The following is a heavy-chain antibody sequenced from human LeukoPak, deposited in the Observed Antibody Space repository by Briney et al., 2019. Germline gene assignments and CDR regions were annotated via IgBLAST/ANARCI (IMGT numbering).Heavy chain of an antibody. CDR3: AREGGYCSGDNCYGDWFDP. D-gene: IGHD2-15*01. V-gene: IGHV4-61*09. CDR1: GGSISSTSYD. J-gene: IGHJ5*02. CDR2: IYTSGST. Sequence: PSQTLSLTCTVSGGSISSTSYDWYWIRQPAGKGLEWIGHIYTSGSTNYNPSLKSRVTISVDTSKNQFSLKLTSVTAADTAVYYCAREGGYCSGDNCYGDWFDPWGQGTLVTVSS.